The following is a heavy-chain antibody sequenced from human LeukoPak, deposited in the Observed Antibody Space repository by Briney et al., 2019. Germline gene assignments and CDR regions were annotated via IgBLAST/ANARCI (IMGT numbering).Heavy chain of an antibody. CDR2: YYRSGST. D-gene: IGHD3-10*01. V-gene: IGHV4-61*02. CDR1: GGSIRRDSYQ. CDR3: ARDGLRGIGEFDY. Sequence: PSQTLSLTCTVSGGSIRRDSYQWSWIRQSAGKGLEWIGRYYRSGSTNFSPSLKSRVTLAVDTSKNQFSLKLSSVTAADTAVYYCARDGLRGIGEFDYWGQGALVTVSS. J-gene: IGHJ4*02.